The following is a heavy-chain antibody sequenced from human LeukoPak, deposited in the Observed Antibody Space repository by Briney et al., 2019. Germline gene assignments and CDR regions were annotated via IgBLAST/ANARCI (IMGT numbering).Heavy chain of an antibody. CDR3: ARDEGNWFDP. J-gene: IGHJ5*02. CDR2: IYIRGNT. Sequence: SETLSLTCTVSGASIGSYYWGWIRQPPGKGLEWNGYIYIRGNTNSNPSLKSRVTISGDTSKNQISLKLTSVSAADTAVYYCARDEGNWFDPWGQGTLVTVSS. V-gene: IGHV4-59*01. CDR1: GASIGSYY.